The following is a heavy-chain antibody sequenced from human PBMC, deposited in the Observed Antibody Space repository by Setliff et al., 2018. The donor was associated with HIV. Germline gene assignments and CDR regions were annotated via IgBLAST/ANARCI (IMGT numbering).Heavy chain of an antibody. CDR3: AREIGVYDSSGYYYVPDAFDI. V-gene: IGHV1-18*01. CDR2: ISAYNGNT. D-gene: IGHD3-22*01. J-gene: IGHJ3*02. Sequence: GASVKVSCKASGYTFTSYGISWVRQAHGQGLEWMGWISAYNGNTNYAQKLQGRVTMTTDTSTSTAYMELRSLRSDDTAVYYCAREIGVYDSSGYYYVPDAFDIWGQGAMVTVSS. CDR1: GYTFTSYG.